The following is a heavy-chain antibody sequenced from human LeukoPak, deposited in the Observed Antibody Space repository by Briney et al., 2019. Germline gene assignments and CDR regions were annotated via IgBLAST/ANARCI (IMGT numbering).Heavy chain of an antibody. V-gene: IGHV3-21*01. D-gene: IGHD3-10*01. J-gene: IGHJ4*02. CDR2: ISSSSSHI. CDR1: GFTFSSYS. Sequence: GGSLRLSCAASGFTFSSYSMNWVRQAPGKGLEWVSSISSSSSHIYYADSVKGRFTISRDNAKNSLYLQMNSLRAEDTAVYYCARQAGGYFDYWGQGTLVTVSS. CDR3: ARQAGGYFDY.